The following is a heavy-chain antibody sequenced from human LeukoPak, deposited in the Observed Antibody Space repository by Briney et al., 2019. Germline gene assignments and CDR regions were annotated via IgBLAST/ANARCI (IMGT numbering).Heavy chain of an antibody. Sequence: PSETLSLTCTVSGGSISSGGYYWSWIRQHPGKGLEWIGYIYYSGSTYYNPSLKSRVTISVDTSKNQFSLKLSSVTAADTAVYYCAREGLDYYDSSTRGPFDYWGQGTLVTVSS. V-gene: IGHV4-31*03. D-gene: IGHD3-22*01. J-gene: IGHJ4*02. CDR2: IYYSGST. CDR1: GGSISSGGYY. CDR3: AREGLDYYDSSTRGPFDY.